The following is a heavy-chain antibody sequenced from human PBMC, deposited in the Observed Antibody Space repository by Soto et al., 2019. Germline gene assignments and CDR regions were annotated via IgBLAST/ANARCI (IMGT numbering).Heavy chain of an antibody. CDR3: AKDRRYSVYYYYGMDV. CDR1: GFTFSSYG. V-gene: IGHV3-30*18. CDR2: ISYDGSNK. D-gene: IGHD3-9*01. J-gene: IGHJ6*02. Sequence: QVQLVESGGGVVQPGRSLRLSCAASGFTFSSYGMHWVRQAPGKGLEWVAVISYDGSNKYYADSVKGRFTISRDNSKNTLDLQMNSLRAEDTAVYYCAKDRRYSVYYYYGMDVWGQGTTVTVSS.